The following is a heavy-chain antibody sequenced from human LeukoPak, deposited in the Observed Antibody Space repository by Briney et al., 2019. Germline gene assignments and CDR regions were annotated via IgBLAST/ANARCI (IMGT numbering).Heavy chain of an antibody. CDR1: GGSFSGYY. V-gene: IGHV4-34*01. CDR3: ARAQFLEYYYDSSGYYEFGKYFDY. CDR2: INHSGST. J-gene: IGHJ4*02. D-gene: IGHD3-22*01. Sequence: PSETLSLTCAVYGGSFSGYYWSWIRQPPGKGLEWIGEINHSGSTNYNPSLKSRVTISVDTSKNQFSLKLSSVTAADTAVYYCARAQFLEYYYDSSGYYEFGKYFDYWGQGTLVTVSS.